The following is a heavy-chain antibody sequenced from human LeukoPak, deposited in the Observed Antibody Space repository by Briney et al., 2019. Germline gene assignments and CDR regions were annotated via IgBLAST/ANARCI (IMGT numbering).Heavy chain of an antibody. V-gene: IGHV3-21*01. CDR1: GFTFSSYS. D-gene: IGHD3-10*01. J-gene: IGHJ4*02. CDR3: ARGVSTLVRGPGY. CDR2: ISSSSNYI. Sequence: GGSLRLSCAASGFTFSSYSMNWVRQAPGKGLEWVSSISSSSNYIYYADSVKGRFTISRDNAKNSLYLQMNSLRAEDTAVYYCARGVSTLVRGPGYWGQGTLVTVSS.